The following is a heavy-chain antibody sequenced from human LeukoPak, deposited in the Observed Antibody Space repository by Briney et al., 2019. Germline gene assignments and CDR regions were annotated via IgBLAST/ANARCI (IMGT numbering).Heavy chain of an antibody. D-gene: IGHD4-17*01. CDR3: ARDFWAVTTKASYYGMDV. Sequence: GGSLRLSCAASGFTFSSYSMNWVRQAPGKGLERVSSISSSSSYIYYADSVKGRFTISRDNAKNSLYLQMNSLRAEDTAVYYCARDFWAVTTKASYYGMDVWGQGTTVTVSS. V-gene: IGHV3-21*01. CDR1: GFTFSSYS. CDR2: ISSSSSYI. J-gene: IGHJ6*02.